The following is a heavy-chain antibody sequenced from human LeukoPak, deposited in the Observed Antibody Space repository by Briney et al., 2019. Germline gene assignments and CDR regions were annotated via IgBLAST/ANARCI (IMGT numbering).Heavy chain of an antibody. V-gene: IGHV4-59*01. CDR3: ARGLEYRGSYKQVPYLDY. CDR2: IYYSGST. D-gene: IGHD1-26*01. CDR1: GGSISSYY. J-gene: IGHJ4*02. Sequence: KPSETLSLTCTVSGGSISSYYWSWIRQPPGKGLEWIGYIYYSGSTNYNPSLKSRVTISVDTSKNQFSLKLSSVTAADTAVYYCARGLEYRGSYKQVPYLDYWGQGTLVTVSS.